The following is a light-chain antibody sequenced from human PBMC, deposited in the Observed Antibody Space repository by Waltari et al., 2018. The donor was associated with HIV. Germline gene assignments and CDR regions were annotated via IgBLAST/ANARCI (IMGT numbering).Light chain of an antibody. CDR1: SSDVGGYNY. CDR3: CSYAGSYTFV. J-gene: IGLJ3*02. CDR2: DVS. Sequence: QSALTQPASVSGSPGQSITLSCTGTSSDVGGYNYVSWYQQHTGKAPKLMIYDVSNRPSGVSNRFSGSKSGNTASLTISGLQAEDEADYYCCSYAGSYTFVFGGGTKLTVL. V-gene: IGLV2-14*03.